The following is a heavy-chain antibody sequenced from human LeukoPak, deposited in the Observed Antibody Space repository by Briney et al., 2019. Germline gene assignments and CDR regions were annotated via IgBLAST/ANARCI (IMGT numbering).Heavy chain of an antibody. Sequence: GGSLRLSSAASGFTFNSYWMHWVRQAPGKGLVWVSRISSDGSSTSYADSVKGRFTISRDNAKNTLYLQMNSLRAEDTAVYYCARALAVAGTGGHYWGQGTLVTVSS. CDR2: ISSDGSST. CDR3: ARALAVAGTGGHY. D-gene: IGHD6-19*01. V-gene: IGHV3-74*01. CDR1: GFTFNSYW. J-gene: IGHJ4*02.